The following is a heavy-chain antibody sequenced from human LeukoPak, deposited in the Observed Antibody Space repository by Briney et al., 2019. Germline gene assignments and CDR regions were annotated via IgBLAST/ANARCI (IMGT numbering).Heavy chain of an antibody. J-gene: IGHJ4*02. D-gene: IGHD5-18*01. V-gene: IGHV3-33*01. CDR1: GFTFSSYG. Sequence: GGSLRLSCAASGFTFSSYGMHWVRQAPGKGLEWVAVIWYDGSNKYYADSVKGRFTISRDNSKNPLYLQMNSLRAEDTAVYYCARALGVDTDILGGGYWGQGTLVTVSS. CDR3: ARALGVDTDILGGGY. CDR2: IWYDGSNK.